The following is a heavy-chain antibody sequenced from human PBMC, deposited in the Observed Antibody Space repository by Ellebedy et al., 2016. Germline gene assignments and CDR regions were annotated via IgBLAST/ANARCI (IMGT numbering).Heavy chain of an antibody. V-gene: IGHV1-69*06. D-gene: IGHD3-10*01. Sequence: SVKVSXKASGGTFSSYAISWVRQAPGQGLEWMGGIIPIFGTANYAQKFQGRVTITADKSTSTAYMELSSLRSEDTAVYYCARAGAPYQGSGSYYPALWYFDLWGRGTLVTVSS. J-gene: IGHJ2*01. CDR3: ARAGAPYQGSGSYYPALWYFDL. CDR1: GGTFSSYA. CDR2: IIPIFGTA.